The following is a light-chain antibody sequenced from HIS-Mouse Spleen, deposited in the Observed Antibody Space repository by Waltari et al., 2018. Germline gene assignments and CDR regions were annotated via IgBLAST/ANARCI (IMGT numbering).Light chain of an antibody. V-gene: IGLV3-10*01. CDR1: ALPKKY. J-gene: IGLJ2*01. Sequence: SYELTQPPSVSVSPGQTARITCSGDALPKKYAYWYQQKSGQAPVLVIYEDSKRPSGIPSGFSGSSSGTIATLTISGAQVDDEADYYCYSTDSSGNHRVFGGGTKLTVL. CDR2: EDS. CDR3: YSTDSSGNHRV.